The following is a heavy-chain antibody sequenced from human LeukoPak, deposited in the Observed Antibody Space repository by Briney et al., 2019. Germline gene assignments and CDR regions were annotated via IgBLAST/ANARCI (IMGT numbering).Heavy chain of an antibody. J-gene: IGHJ6*03. V-gene: IGHV3-21*01. Sequence: PGGSLRLSCAASEFTFSNYNMNWVRQAPGKAMDWVSSITSSGTYIFYADSVKGRFTISRDNAKNSLYLQMDSLGPEDTAVYYCARDPYSGNYGNDYYYYMDVWGKGTTVTISS. CDR2: ITSSGTYI. CDR3: ARDPYSGNYGNDYYYYMDV. D-gene: IGHD1-26*01. CDR1: EFTFSNYN.